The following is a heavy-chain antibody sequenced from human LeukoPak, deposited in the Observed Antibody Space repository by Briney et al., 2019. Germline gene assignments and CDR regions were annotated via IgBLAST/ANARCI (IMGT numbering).Heavy chain of an antibody. D-gene: IGHD3-22*01. V-gene: IGHV3-23*01. CDR1: GFTFSSYA. CDR3: ARDPGPLYYYDISGSDVFDI. J-gene: IGHJ3*02. CDR2: ISGSGGST. Sequence: GGSLRLSCAASGFTFSSYAMSWVRQAPGKGLEWVSAISGSGGSTYYAGSVKGRFTISRDNSKNTLYLQMKSLRAEDTAVYYCARDPGPLYYYDISGSDVFDIWGQGTMVTVSS.